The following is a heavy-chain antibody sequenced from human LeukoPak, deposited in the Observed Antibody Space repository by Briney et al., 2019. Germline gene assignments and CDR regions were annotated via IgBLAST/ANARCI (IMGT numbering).Heavy chain of an antibody. Sequence: ASVKVSCKASGYSFTGYYMHWVRQAPGQGLEWMGWINPYSGGTNYAQKFQGRVTMTRDTSISTAYMELSRLRSDDTAVYYCAKDRCSNGIGCYYYYMDVWGKGTTVTISS. CDR3: AKDRCSNGIGCYYYYMDV. J-gene: IGHJ6*03. CDR1: GYSFTGYY. CDR2: INPYSGGT. V-gene: IGHV1-2*02. D-gene: IGHD2-8*01.